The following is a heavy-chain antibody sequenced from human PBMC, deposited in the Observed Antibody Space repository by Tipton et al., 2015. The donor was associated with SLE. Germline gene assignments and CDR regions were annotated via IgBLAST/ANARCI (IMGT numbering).Heavy chain of an antibody. V-gene: IGHV3-23*01. CDR2: IRNGGGKSDGKT. CDR3: AKGKRTIYDHDAYDM. J-gene: IGHJ3*02. D-gene: IGHD3-3*01. CDR1: GFSISSYG. Sequence: GSLRLSCAPSGFSISSYGMAWVRQVPGKGLEWVSTIRNGGGKSDGKTYYAESVRGRFSISRDSSKNTIYLQMDSLRAEDTALYYCAKGKRTIYDHDAYDMWGQGTAVTVSS.